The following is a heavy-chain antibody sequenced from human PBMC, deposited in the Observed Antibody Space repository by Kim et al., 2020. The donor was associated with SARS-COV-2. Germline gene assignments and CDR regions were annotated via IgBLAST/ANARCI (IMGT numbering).Heavy chain of an antibody. J-gene: IGHJ4*02. CDR2: IYVNGNT. D-gene: IGHD2-2*01. Sequence: SETLSLTCSVSGGSVSDPNYHWSWIRQSPVKGLEWLGYIYVNGNTNYNLSLRSRVTIGVDTSKDQFSLELTSVTAADTAVYYCARHFSSRPYFDQWGLG. V-gene: IGHV4-61*01. CDR1: GGSVSDPNYH. CDR3: ARHFSSRPYFDQ.